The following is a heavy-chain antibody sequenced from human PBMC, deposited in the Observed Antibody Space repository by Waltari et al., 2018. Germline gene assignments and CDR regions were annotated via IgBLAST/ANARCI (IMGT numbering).Heavy chain of an antibody. J-gene: IGHJ4*02. Sequence: QVQLVESGGGVVQPGRSLRLSCAASGFTFSSYGMHWVRQAPDKGLEWLAIRWYDGSKKYYADSVKGRFTISKDNSNNTLYLQMNSLRAEDTAVYYCARTGNGHSSGWYSGDYWGQGTLVTVSS. V-gene: IGHV3-33*01. CDR1: GFTFSSYG. CDR2: RWYDGSKK. CDR3: ARTGNGHSSGWYSGDY. D-gene: IGHD6-19*01.